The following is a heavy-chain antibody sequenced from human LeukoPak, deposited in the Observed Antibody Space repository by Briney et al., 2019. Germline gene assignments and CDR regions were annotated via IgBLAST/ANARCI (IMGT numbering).Heavy chain of an antibody. CDR1: GDSVSSTNYY. D-gene: IGHD4-17*01. Sequence: SETLSLTCVVSGDSVSSTNYYWGWIRQPPGKGLEWIGTTHYSGNTYYDPSLKSRVTISLDTSKNQFSLRLNSVTAADTAVYYCAREGAYRTYGDYSPFDFWGQGTLVTVSS. V-gene: IGHV4-39*07. CDR3: AREGAYRTYGDYSPFDF. J-gene: IGHJ5*01. CDR2: THYSGNT.